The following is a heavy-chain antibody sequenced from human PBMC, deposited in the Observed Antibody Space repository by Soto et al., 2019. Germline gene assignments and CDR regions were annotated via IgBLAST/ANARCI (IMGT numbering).Heavy chain of an antibody. J-gene: IGHJ4*02. V-gene: IGHV1-69*02. CDR3: ASGPDCGGDCG. D-gene: IGHD2-21*02. CDR2: IIPILGIA. CDR1: GGTFSSYT. Sequence: QVQLVQSGAEVKKPGSSVKVSCKASGGTFSSYTISWVRQAPGQGLEWMGRIIPILGIANYAQKFQGRVTITADKATSTAYRELSSLRSEDTAVYYCASGPDCGGDCGWGQGTLVTVSS.